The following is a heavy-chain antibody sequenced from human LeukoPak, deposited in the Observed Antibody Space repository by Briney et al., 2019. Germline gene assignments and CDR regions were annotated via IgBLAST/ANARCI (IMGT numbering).Heavy chain of an antibody. D-gene: IGHD2-15*01. CDR1: GYTFTNYD. CDR2: MNPNSGNT. CDR3: TRGPDCSSGSRYYWFDP. V-gene: IGHV1-8*02. J-gene: IGHJ5*02. Sequence: ASVKVSCKASGYTFTNYDINWVRQATGQGLEWMGWMNPNSGNTGYAQKFQGRVTMTRNTSISTAYMELSSLRSEDTAFYYCTRGPDCSSGSRYYWFDPWGQGTLVTVSS.